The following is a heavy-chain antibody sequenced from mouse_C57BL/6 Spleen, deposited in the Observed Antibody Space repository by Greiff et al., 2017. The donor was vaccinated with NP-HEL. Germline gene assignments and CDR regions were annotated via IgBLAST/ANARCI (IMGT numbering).Heavy chain of an antibody. J-gene: IGHJ2*01. CDR2: IYPRSGNT. V-gene: IGHV1-81*01. D-gene: IGHD3-3*01. CDR3: ARKDNSPRGYLDY. CDR1: GYTFTSYG. Sequence: VQLQQSGAELVRPGASVKLSCKASGYTFTSYGISWVKQRPGQGLEWIGEIYPRSGNTYYNEKFKGKATLTADKSSSTAYMELRSLTSEDSAVYCCARKDNSPRGYLDYWGQGTTLTVSS.